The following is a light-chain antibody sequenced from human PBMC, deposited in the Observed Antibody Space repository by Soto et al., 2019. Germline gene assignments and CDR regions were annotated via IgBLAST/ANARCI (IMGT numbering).Light chain of an antibody. J-gene: IGLJ3*02. CDR1: SSNIGAGYD. V-gene: IGLV1-40*01. CDR2: ENN. Sequence: SVLTQPPSVSGAPGQRVTISCTGSSSNIGAGYDVNWYQQLPGTAPKLLIYENNRRPSGVPDRFSGSKFGTSASLDITGLHAEDEADYYCQSYDSSLSGPYVVFGGGTKLTVL. CDR3: QSYDSSLSGPYVV.